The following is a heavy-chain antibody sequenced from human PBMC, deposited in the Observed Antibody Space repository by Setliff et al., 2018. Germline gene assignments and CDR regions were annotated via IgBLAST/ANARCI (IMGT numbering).Heavy chain of an antibody. CDR3: AREQWLDPPGYYYMDV. CDR1: GGSISNYY. Sequence: SETLSLTCTASGGSISNYYWSWIRQSPGKGLEWIGYIHYSGKTNYNPPLKSRVTISVDMSKNQFSLRLSSVTAADTAVYYCAREQWLDPPGYYYMDVWAKGTTVTVSS. J-gene: IGHJ6*03. CDR2: IHYSGKT. D-gene: IGHD6-19*01. V-gene: IGHV4-59*01.